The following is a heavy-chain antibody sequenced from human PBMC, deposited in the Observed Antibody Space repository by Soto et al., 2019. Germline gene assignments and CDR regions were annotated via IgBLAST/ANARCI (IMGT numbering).Heavy chain of an antibody. V-gene: IGHV1-8*01. CDR1: GYTFTSYD. Sequence: ASVKVSCKASGYTFTSYDIYWVRQATGEGLEWMGWMNPNTGNSGYAQKFQGRVTMTSDTSISTAHMELRSLRAEDTALYYCAKDRNRLLHYDSSGYYHENYFDYWGQGTLVTVSS. CDR3: AKDRNRLLHYDSSGYYHENYFDY. CDR2: MNPNTGNS. J-gene: IGHJ4*02. D-gene: IGHD3-22*01.